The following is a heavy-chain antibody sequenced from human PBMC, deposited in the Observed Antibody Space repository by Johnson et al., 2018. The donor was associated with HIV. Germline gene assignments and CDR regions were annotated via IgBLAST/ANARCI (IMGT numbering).Heavy chain of an antibody. CDR2: ISYDGSNK. CDR3: AKELRTTGAFDI. Sequence: QVQLVESGGGVVQPGRSLRLSCAASGFTFSSYGMHWVRPAPGKGLEWVAVISYDGSNKYYADSVKGRVTISRDNSKNTLYLQMNSLRAEDTAVYYCAKELRTTGAFDIWGQGTMVTVSS. CDR1: GFTFSSYG. D-gene: IGHD1-1*01. V-gene: IGHV3-30*18. J-gene: IGHJ3*02.